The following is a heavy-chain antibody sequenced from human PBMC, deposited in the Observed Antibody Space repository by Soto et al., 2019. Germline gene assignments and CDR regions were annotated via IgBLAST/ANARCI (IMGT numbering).Heavy chain of an antibody. D-gene: IGHD2-15*01. V-gene: IGHV4-39*01. CDR2: IYYSGST. CDR1: GGSISSSSYY. J-gene: IGHJ4*02. Sequence: SETLSLTCTVSGGSISSSSYYWGWIRQPPGKGLEWIGSIYYSGSTYYNPSLKSRVTISVDTSKNQFCLKLSSVTAADTAVYYCARHLKGWSGHAAATPPANFDYWGQGTLVTVSS. CDR3: ARHLKGWSGHAAATPPANFDY.